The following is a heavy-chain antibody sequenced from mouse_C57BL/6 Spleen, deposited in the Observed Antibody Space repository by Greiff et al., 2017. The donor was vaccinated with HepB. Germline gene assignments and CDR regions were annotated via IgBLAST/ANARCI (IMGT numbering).Heavy chain of an antibody. D-gene: IGHD2-4*01. V-gene: IGHV1-82*01. CDR3: ARTGYDYDGGNFDY. J-gene: IGHJ2*01. CDR1: GYAFSSSW. CDR2: IYPGDGDT. Sequence: VQLQQSGPELVKPGASVKISCKASGYAFSSSWMNWVKQRPGKGLEWIGRIYPGDGDTNYNGKFKGKATLTADKSSSTAYMQLSSLTSEDSAVYFCARTGYDYDGGNFDYWGQGTTLTVSS.